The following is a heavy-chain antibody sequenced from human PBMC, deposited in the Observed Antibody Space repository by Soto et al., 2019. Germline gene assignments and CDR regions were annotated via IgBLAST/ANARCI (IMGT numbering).Heavy chain of an antibody. CDR3: ARDRSDYSGSFNHYYYGMDV. D-gene: IGHD6-6*01. J-gene: IGHJ6*02. Sequence: GASVKVSCKASGYTFTSYYMHWVRQAPGQGLEWMGIINPSGGSTSYAQKFQGRVTMTRDTSTSTVYMELSSLRSEDTAVYYCARDRSDYSGSFNHYYYGMDVWGQGTTVTVSS. CDR2: INPSGGST. CDR1: GYTFTSYY. V-gene: IGHV1-46*01.